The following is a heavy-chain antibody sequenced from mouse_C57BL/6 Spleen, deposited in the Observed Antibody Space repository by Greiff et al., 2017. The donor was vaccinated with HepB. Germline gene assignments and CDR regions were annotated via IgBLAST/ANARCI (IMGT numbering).Heavy chain of an antibody. Sequence: DVMLVESGPGLAKPSQTLSLTCSVTGYSITSDYWNWIRKFPGNKLEYMGYISYSGSTYYNPSLKSRISITRDTSKNQYYLQLNSVTTEDTATYYCARGYSNSDWYFDVWGTGTTVTVSS. V-gene: IGHV3-8*01. D-gene: IGHD2-5*01. CDR1: GYSITSDY. CDR2: ISYSGST. CDR3: ARGYSNSDWYFDV. J-gene: IGHJ1*03.